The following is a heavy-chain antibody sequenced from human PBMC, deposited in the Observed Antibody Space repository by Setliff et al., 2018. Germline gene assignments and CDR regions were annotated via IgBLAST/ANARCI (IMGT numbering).Heavy chain of an antibody. J-gene: IGHJ6*02. Sequence: PGGSLRLSCAASGFTFSSYAMHWVRQAPGKGLEWVSRINSDGSSTSYADSVKGRFTISRDNTKNSLYLQMNSLRGEDTAVYHCTRDQDYYGMDVWGQGTTVTVSS. CDR2: INSDGSST. CDR3: TRDQDYYGMDV. V-gene: IGHV3-74*01. CDR1: GFTFSSYA.